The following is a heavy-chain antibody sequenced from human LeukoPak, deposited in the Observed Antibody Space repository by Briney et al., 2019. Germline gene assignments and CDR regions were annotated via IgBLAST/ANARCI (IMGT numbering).Heavy chain of an antibody. CDR1: GGSFSGYY. CDR3: ARVNVDGGLLILYNWFDP. J-gene: IGHJ5*02. CDR2: INHSGST. D-gene: IGHD3-16*01. V-gene: IGHV4-34*01. Sequence: SETLSLTCAVYGGSFSGYYWSWIRQPPGKGLEWIGEINHSGSTNYNPSLKSRVTISVDTSKNQFSLKLSSVTAADTAVYYCARVNVDGGLLILYNWFDPWGQGTLVTVSS.